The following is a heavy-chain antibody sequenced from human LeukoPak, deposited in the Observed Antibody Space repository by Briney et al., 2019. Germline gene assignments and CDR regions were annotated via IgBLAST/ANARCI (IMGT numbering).Heavy chain of an antibody. J-gene: IGHJ5*02. D-gene: IGHD2-2*01. CDR1: GYSFTSYW. CDR3: ARQDRRGSTTRWFDP. V-gene: IGHV5-51*01. CDR2: IYPGDSDT. Sequence: GESLKISCKGSGYSFTSYWIGWVRQMPGKGLEWMGIIYPGDSDTRYSPSFQGQVTISADKSISTAYLQWSSLKASDTAMYYCARQDRRGSTTRWFDPWGQGTLVTVSS.